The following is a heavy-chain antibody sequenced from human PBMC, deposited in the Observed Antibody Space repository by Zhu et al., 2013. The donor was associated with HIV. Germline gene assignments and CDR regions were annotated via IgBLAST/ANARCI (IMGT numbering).Heavy chain of an antibody. D-gene: IGHD2-2*01. CDR2: VNPNSGGT. Sequence: QVQLVQSGAEVKKPGASMKVSCKASGYTFTGSFCHWVRQAPGQGLEWMGWVNPNSGGTNYAQKFQGRVTMTRDTSINTAYMELSRLRSDDTALYYCATISSTTSSNYWGQGTLVTVSS. CDR3: ATISSTTSSNY. CDR1: GYTFTGSF. V-gene: IGHV1-2*02. J-gene: IGHJ4*02.